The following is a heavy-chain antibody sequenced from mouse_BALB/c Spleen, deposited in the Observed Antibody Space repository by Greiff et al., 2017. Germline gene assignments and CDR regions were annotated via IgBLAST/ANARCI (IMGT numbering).Heavy chain of an antibody. CDR3: ARYGSSFYAMDY. D-gene: IGHD1-1*01. CDR1: GFTFSSFG. J-gene: IGHJ4*01. V-gene: IGHV5-17*02. CDR2: ISSGSSTI. Sequence: DVQLVESGGGLVQPGGSRKLSCAASGFTFSSFGMHWVRQAPEKGLEWVAYISSGSSTIYYADTVKGRFTISRDNPKNTLFLQMTSLRSEDTAMYYCARYGSSFYAMDYWGQGTSVTVSS.